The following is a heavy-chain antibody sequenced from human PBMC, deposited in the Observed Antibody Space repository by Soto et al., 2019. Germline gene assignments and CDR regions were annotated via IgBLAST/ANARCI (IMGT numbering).Heavy chain of an antibody. CDR3: ATKGGGFYFGFDP. CDR1: GFTFSDYY. D-gene: IGHD3-22*01. Sequence: QVQLVESGGGFVKPGGSLRLSCAASGFTFSDYYMSWIRQAPGKGLEWVSYISSGGTTIYYADSVKGRFTISRDDAKNSLYLHMNSLRPEDTAVYFCATKGGGFYFGFDPWGQGTLVTVSS. J-gene: IGHJ5*02. V-gene: IGHV3-11*01. CDR2: ISSGGTTI.